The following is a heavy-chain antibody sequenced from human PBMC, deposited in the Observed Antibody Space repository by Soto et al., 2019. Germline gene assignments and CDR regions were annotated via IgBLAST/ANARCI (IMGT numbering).Heavy chain of an antibody. Sequence: PGGSLRLSCAASGFTFSSYGMHWVRQAPGKGLEWVAVIWYDGSNKYYADSVKGRFTISRDNSKNTLYLQMNSLRAEDTAVYYCARDIVVVVAATELTYYYYYGMDVWGQGTTVTVSS. V-gene: IGHV3-33*01. J-gene: IGHJ6*02. CDR3: ARDIVVVVAATELTYYYYYGMDV. CDR2: IWYDGSNK. CDR1: GFTFSSYG. D-gene: IGHD2-15*01.